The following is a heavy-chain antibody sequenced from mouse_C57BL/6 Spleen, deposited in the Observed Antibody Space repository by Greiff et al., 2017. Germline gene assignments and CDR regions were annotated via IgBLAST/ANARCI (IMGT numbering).Heavy chain of an antibody. J-gene: IGHJ2*01. V-gene: IGHV1-80*01. Sequence: QVQLQQSGAELVKPGASVKISCKASGYAFSSYWMNWVKQRPGKGLEWIGQIYPGDGDTNYNGKFKGKATLTAEKSSSTAYMQLISLTSEDSAVYFCARGGYYSNYDYFDYWGQGTTLSVSS. CDR3: ARGGYYSNYDYFDY. D-gene: IGHD2-5*01. CDR1: GYAFSSYW. CDR2: IYPGDGDT.